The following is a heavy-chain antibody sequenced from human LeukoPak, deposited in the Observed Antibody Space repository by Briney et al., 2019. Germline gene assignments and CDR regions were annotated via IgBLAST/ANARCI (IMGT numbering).Heavy chain of an antibody. CDR1: AFFVSSNY. J-gene: IGHJ3*02. D-gene: IGHD3-10*01. Sequence: GGSLRLSCAASAFFVSSNYMSWVRQAPGKGLEWVSVIYSGGSTYYADSVKGRSTISRDNSKNTLYLQMNSLRGEDTAVYYCAKFGLAGSGRFHDASDIWGQGTMVIVSS. CDR2: IYSGGST. V-gene: IGHV3-53*01. CDR3: AKFGLAGSGRFHDASDI.